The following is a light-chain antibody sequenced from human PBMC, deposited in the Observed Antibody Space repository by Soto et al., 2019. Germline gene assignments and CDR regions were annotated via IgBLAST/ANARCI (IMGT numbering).Light chain of an antibody. CDR1: RSVNTY. V-gene: IGKV3-11*01. J-gene: IGKJ2*01. CDR2: DAS. Sequence: EIVLTQSPATLSLSPGERATLSCRASRSVNTYLAWFQQRPGQSPRLLIYDASNRATGIPARFSGGGSGTDFTLTISSLEPEDFAVYFCQLRSNWPPMFTFGQGTKVEIK. CDR3: QLRSNWPPMFT.